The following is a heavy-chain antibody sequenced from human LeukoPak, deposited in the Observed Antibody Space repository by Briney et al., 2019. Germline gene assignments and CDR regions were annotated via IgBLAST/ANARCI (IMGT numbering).Heavy chain of an antibody. CDR1: GGSFSGYY. CDR3: AGGHYYDSSGTKN. Sequence: SETLSLTCAVYGGSFSGYYWSWIRQPPGQGLEWIGEINHSGSTNSNPTLKSRVTISVDTSKNQFSLKLSSVTAADTAVYYCAGGHYYDSSGTKNWGQGTLVTVSS. D-gene: IGHD3-22*01. V-gene: IGHV4-34*01. J-gene: IGHJ4*02. CDR2: INHSGST.